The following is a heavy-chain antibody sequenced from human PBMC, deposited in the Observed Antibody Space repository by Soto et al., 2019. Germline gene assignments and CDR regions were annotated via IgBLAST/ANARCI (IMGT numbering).Heavy chain of an antibody. Sequence: PGGSLRLSCAASGFIFSNYDIHWVRQAPGKGLEWVALISYDGGNEDYADSVKGRFAISRDNSENTLSLQMNSLRVEDTAIYYCVKGLYCIVVACYQFTYDSFDICGKGNMV. J-gene: IGHJ3*02. D-gene: IGHD2-8*02. V-gene: IGHV3-30*18. CDR3: VKGLYCIVVACYQFTYDSFDI. CDR1: GFIFSNYD. CDR2: ISYDGGNE.